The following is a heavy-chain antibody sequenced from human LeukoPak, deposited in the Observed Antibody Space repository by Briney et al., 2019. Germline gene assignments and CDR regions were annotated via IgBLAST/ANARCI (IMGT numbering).Heavy chain of an antibody. CDR2: ISSDGGKN. J-gene: IGHJ4*02. D-gene: IGHD2-2*01. CDR1: GFTFSSYG. Sequence: GGSLRLSCAASGFTFSSYGMHWVRLAPGTGLEWVAFISSDGGKNFYADSVKGRFTISRDNSKNTLDLQMNSLRAEDTAVYYCTRTFLRYCSTHSCCVHDYWGQGTLVTVSS. CDR3: TRTFLRYCSTHSCCVHDY. V-gene: IGHV3-30*19.